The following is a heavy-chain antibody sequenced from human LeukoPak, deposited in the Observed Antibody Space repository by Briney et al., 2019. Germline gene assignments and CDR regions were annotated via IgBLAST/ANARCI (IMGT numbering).Heavy chain of an antibody. V-gene: IGHV4-34*01. CDR3: ARLTFGGVIVRWYFDY. J-gene: IGHJ4*02. D-gene: IGHD3-16*02. CDR1: GGSFSGYY. Sequence: SETLSLTCAVYGGSFSGYYWSWIRQPPGKGLEWIGEINHSGSTNYNPSLKSRVTISVDTSKNQFSLKLSSVTAADTAVYYCARLTFGGVIVRWYFDYWGQGTLVTVSS. CDR2: INHSGST.